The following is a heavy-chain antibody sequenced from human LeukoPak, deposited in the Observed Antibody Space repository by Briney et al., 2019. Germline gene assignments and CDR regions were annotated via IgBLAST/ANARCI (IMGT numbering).Heavy chain of an antibody. Sequence: GGSMRLSCAASGFTFSDYYMSWIRQAPGKGLEWVSYISSSGSTIYYADSVKGRFTISRDNAKNSLYLQMNSLRAEDTAVYYCARELRDSSSWYHAFDIWGQGTMVTVSS. D-gene: IGHD6-13*01. J-gene: IGHJ3*02. CDR3: ARELRDSSSWYHAFDI. V-gene: IGHV3-11*01. CDR2: ISSSGSTI. CDR1: GFTFSDYY.